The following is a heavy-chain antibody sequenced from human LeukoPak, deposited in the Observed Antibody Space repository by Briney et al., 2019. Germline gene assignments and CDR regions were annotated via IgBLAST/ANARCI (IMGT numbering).Heavy chain of an antibody. CDR2: ISAYNGNT. CDR3: ARGRTIAAARPAYDY. Sequence: ASVKVSCKASGYTFTSYGISWVRQAPGRGLEWMGWISAYNGNTSYAQKLQGRVTMTTDTSTSTAYMELRSLRSDDTAVYYCARGRTIAAARPAYDYWGKGTLVTVSS. J-gene: IGHJ4*02. V-gene: IGHV1-18*01. CDR1: GYTFTSYG. D-gene: IGHD6-13*01.